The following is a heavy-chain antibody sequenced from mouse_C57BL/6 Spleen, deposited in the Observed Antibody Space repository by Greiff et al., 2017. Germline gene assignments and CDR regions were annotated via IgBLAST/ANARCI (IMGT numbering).Heavy chain of an antibody. J-gene: IGHJ2*01. D-gene: IGHD1-1*01. CDR1: GYAFSSSW. V-gene: IGHV1-82*01. CDR3: ANYCDYFDY. CDR2: IYPGDGDT. Sequence: VQLQQSGPELVKPGASVKISCKASGYAFSSSWMNWVKQRPGKGLEWIGRIYPGDGDTNYNGKFKGKATLTADKSSSTAYMQLSSLTSEDSAVYFCANYCDYFDYWGQGTTLTVSS.